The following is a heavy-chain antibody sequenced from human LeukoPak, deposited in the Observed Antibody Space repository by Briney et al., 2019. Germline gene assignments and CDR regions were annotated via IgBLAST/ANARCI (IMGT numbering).Heavy chain of an antibody. CDR3: AKEEDTAMVFVY. V-gene: IGHV3-30*02. Sequence: PGGSLRLSCAASGFTFSSYGMHWVRQAPDKGLEWVAFIRYDGSNKYYADSVKGRFTISRDNSKNTLYLQMNSLRAEDTAVYYCAKEEDTAMVFVYWGQGTLVTVSS. CDR1: GFTFSSYG. CDR2: IRYDGSNK. D-gene: IGHD5-18*01. J-gene: IGHJ4*02.